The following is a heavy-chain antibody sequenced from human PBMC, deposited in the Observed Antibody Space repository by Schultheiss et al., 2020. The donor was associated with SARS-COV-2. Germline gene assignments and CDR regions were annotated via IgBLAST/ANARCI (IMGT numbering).Heavy chain of an antibody. V-gene: IGHV3-30*02. CDR2: IRYDGSNK. J-gene: IGHJ4*02. CDR3: ARVESYYGSGMGLPH. CDR1: GFTFSSYS. D-gene: IGHD3-10*01. Sequence: GGSLRLSCAASGFTFSSYSMNWVRQAPGKGLEWVAFIRYDGSNKYYADSVKGRFTISRDNSKNTLYLQMNSLRAEDTAVYYCARVESYYGSGMGLPHWGQGTLVTVSS.